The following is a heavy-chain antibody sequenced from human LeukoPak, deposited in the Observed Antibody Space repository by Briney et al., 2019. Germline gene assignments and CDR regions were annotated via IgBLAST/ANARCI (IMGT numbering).Heavy chain of an antibody. J-gene: IGHJ6*02. CDR2: INHSGST. Sequence: PSETLSLTCAVYGGSFSGYYWSWIRQPPGKGLEWIGEINHSGSTNYNPSLKGRVTISVDTSKNQFSLKLSSVTAADTAVYYCARGPIGYCSSTSCSRPYYGMDVWGQGTTVTVSS. V-gene: IGHV4-34*01. CDR3: ARGPIGYCSSTSCSRPYYGMDV. CDR1: GGSFSGYY. D-gene: IGHD2-2*01.